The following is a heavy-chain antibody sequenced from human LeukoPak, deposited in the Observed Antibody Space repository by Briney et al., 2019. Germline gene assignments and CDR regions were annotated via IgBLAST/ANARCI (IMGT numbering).Heavy chain of an antibody. J-gene: IGHJ6*03. V-gene: IGHV3-23*01. D-gene: IGHD3-10*01. Sequence: PGGSLRLSCAASGFTFSNYAMSWVRQAPGKGLEWVSSLSGSGGSTYHADSVKGRFTISRDNSKNTLYLQMNSLRAEDTAVYYCARAKRFNRWYGEPYMDAWGKGTTVTISS. CDR2: LSGSGGST. CDR1: GFTFSNYA. CDR3: ARAKRFNRWYGEPYMDA.